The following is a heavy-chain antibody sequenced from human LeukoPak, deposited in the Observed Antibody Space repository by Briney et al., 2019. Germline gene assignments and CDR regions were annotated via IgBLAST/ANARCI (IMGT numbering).Heavy chain of an antibody. J-gene: IGHJ6*02. V-gene: IGHV1-2*04. Sequence: WASVKVSCKASGYTFTGYYMHWVRQAPGQGLEWMGWINPNSGGTNYAQKFQGWVTMTRDTSISTAYMELSRLRSDDTAVYYCARAGSITMVRGVSYGMDVWGQGTTVTVSS. CDR3: ARAGSITMVRGVSYGMDV. D-gene: IGHD3-10*01. CDR2: INPNSGGT. CDR1: GYTFTGYY.